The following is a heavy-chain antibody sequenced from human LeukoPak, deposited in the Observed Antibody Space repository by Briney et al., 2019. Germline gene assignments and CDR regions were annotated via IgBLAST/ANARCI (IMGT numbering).Heavy chain of an antibody. Sequence: ASVRLSCKVSLETSSNFLFTTGARATGQGLEWMGWMNPNSGNTGYAQKFQGRVTMTRNTPISTAYMELSSLRSDDTALFDTARDPSSSRITSPYSLDVWGKGTTVTVSS. CDR1: LETSSNFL. D-gene: IGHD2-15*01. J-gene: IGHJ6*04. V-gene: IGHV1-8*02. CDR2: MNPNSGNT. CDR3: ARDPSSSRITSPYSLDV.